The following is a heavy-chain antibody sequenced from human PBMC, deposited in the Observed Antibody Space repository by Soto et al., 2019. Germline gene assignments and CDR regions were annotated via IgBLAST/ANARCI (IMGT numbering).Heavy chain of an antibody. CDR1: GGSVTISNW. CDR3: ARGGYYFYMDV. CDR2: IHHSGST. V-gene: IGHV4-4*02. Sequence: QVQLQESGPGLVKPSGTLSLTCAVSGGSVTISNWWSWVRQTPGKGLEWIGQIHHSGSTNYNTSPTSRVTISVDKSKNQFSLEMKSVPAADTAVYYCARGGYYFYMDVWGKGTTVTVSS. J-gene: IGHJ6*03.